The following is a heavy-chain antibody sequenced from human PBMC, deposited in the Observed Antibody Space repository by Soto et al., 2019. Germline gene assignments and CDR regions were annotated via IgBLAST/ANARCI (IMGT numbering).Heavy chain of an antibody. CDR2: NIPILGIA. J-gene: IGHJ6*02. V-gene: IGHV1-69*10. D-gene: IGHD3-9*01. CDR1: GGTFSSYA. Sequence: ASVKVSCKASGGTFSSYAISWVRQAPGQGLEWMGGNIPILGIANYAQKFQGRVTITADKSTSTAYMELSSLRSEDTAVYYCARNSLRYFDWLSISHYYYYGMDVWGQGTTVTVSS. CDR3: ARNSLRYFDWLSISHYYYYGMDV.